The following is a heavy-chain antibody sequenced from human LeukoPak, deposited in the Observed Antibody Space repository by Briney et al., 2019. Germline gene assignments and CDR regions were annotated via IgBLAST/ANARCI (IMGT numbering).Heavy chain of an antibody. CDR2: ISSSSSYI. CDR3: ASSGGNYYYYYYMDV. Sequence: GGSLRLSCAASGFTFSSYSMNWVRQAPGKGLEWVSSISSSSSYIYYADSVKGRFTISRDNAKNSLYLQMNSLRAEDTAVYYCASSGGNYYYYYYMDVWGKGTTVTVSS. CDR1: GFTFSSYS. V-gene: IGHV3-21*01. D-gene: IGHD2-15*01. J-gene: IGHJ6*03.